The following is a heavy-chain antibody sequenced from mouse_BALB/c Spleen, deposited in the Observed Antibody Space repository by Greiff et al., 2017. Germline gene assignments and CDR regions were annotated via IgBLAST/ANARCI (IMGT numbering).Heavy chain of an antibody. CDR2: INPSSGYT. CDR3: ARGPHYYGSSASYFDY. J-gene: IGHJ2*01. D-gene: IGHD1-1*01. V-gene: IGHV1-4*01. Sequence: VQLQQSGAELARPGASVKMSCKASGYTFTSYTMHWVKQRPGQGLEWIGYINPSSGYTNYNQKFKDKATLTADKSSSTAYMQLSSLTSEDSAVYYCARGPHYYGSSASYFDYWGQGTTLTGSS. CDR1: GYTFTSYT.